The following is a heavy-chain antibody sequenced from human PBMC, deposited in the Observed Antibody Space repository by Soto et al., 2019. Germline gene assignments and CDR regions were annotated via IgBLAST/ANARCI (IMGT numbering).Heavy chain of an antibody. Sequence: QLQLQESGPGLVKPSETLSLTCTVFGGSISSSSYYWGWIRQPPGKGLEWIGSIYYSGSTYYNPSLKSRVTISVDTSKNQFSLKLSSVTAADTAVYYCASPREGYCSGGSCYSLDYWGQGTLVTVSS. CDR1: GGSISSSSYY. V-gene: IGHV4-39*01. J-gene: IGHJ4*02. CDR2: IYYSGST. D-gene: IGHD2-15*01. CDR3: ASPREGYCSGGSCYSLDY.